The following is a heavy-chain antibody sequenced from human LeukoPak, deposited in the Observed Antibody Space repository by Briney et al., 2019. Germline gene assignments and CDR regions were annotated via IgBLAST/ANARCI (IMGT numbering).Heavy chain of an antibody. J-gene: IGHJ4*02. D-gene: IGHD5-24*01. CDR2: ISGSGDST. CDR3: AKGPQLRSDDY. Sequence: GGSLRLSCAASGFTFSSYAMSWVRQAPGKGLEWVSGISGSGDSTYYADSVKGRFTISRDNSKNTLFLQMDSLRGEDTAVYYCAKGPQLRSDDYWGQGTLVTVSS. CDR1: GFTFSSYA. V-gene: IGHV3-23*01.